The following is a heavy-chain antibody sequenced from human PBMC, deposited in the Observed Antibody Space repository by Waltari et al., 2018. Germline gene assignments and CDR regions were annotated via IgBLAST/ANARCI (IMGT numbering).Heavy chain of an antibody. D-gene: IGHD2-15*01. CDR2: IIPIFGTA. J-gene: IGHJ4*02. V-gene: IGHV1-69*08. CDR3: ARDQGYCSGGSCYGGDFDY. CDR1: GGTFSSYA. Sequence: QVQLVQSGAEVKKHGSSVKVSCKASGGTFSSYAISWVRQAPGQGLEWMGMIIPIFGTANYAQKFQCRVTITSDKSTSTAYMELSSLRSEDTAVYYCARDQGYCSGGSCYGGDFDYWGQGTLVTVSS.